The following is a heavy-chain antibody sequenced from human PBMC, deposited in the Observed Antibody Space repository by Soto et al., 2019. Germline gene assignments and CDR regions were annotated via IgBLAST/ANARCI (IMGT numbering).Heavy chain of an antibody. Sequence: SPTLSLPCAISGDSVSSNSAAWNWIRQSPSRGLEWLGRTYYRSKWYNDYAVSVKSRITINPDTSKNQFSLQLNSVTPEDTAVYYCAREFPGYDFWSGYYKYYYYGMDVWGQGTTVTVSS. CDR3: AREFPGYDFWSGYYKYYYYGMDV. CDR1: GDSVSSNSAA. V-gene: IGHV6-1*01. D-gene: IGHD3-3*01. CDR2: TYYRSKWYN. J-gene: IGHJ6*02.